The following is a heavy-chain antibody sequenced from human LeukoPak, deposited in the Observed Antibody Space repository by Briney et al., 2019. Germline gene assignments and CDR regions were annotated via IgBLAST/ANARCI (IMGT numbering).Heavy chain of an antibody. CDR3: ARDSADYGDYDY. CDR2: INPSGGST. CDR1: GYAFTSYF. Sequence: ASVKVSCTASGYAFTSYFMHWVRQAPGQGLDWMGIINPSGGSTSYAQKFQGRVTMTRDTSTSTVYMELSSLRSEDTAVYYCARDSADYGDYDYWGQGTLVTVSS. D-gene: IGHD4-17*01. J-gene: IGHJ4*02. V-gene: IGHV1-46*01.